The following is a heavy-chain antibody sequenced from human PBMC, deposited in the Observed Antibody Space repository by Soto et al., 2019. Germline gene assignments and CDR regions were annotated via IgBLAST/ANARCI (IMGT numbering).Heavy chain of an antibody. D-gene: IGHD6-19*01. Sequence: GGSLRLSCVASGFSLANYRMNWVRQTPGKGLEWISYSSPRGDTIYYADSVEGRFTISRDNARNSLSLHMSSLRDEDSALYYCAKGPHTNVGWPYYFESWGQGVPVTVS. CDR2: SSPRGDTI. V-gene: IGHV3-48*02. J-gene: IGHJ4*02. CDR1: GFSLANYR. CDR3: AKGPHTNVGWPYYFES.